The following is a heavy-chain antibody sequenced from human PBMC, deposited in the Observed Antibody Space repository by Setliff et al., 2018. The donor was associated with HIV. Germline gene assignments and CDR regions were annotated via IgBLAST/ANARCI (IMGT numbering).Heavy chain of an antibody. CDR2: INPNSGDT. D-gene: IGHD6-19*01. V-gene: IGHV1-2*02. J-gene: IGHJ6*03. Sequence: ASVKVSCKASGYGFTGYFIHWVRQAPGQGLEWMGWINPNSGDTNYAQKFQGRVTMTRDTSISTAYMELSRLRSDDTAVYYCARGAAGLDYYYYYYMDVWGKGTTVTVSS. CDR1: GYGFTGYF. CDR3: ARGAAGLDYYYYYYMDV.